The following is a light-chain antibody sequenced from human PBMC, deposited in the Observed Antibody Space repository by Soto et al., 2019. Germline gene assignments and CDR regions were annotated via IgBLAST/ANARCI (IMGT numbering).Light chain of an antibody. CDR3: QSYDSSLRNV. Sequence: VRTEPPWVSVAPGQRVAISCTGSSSNIGAGYDVHWYQQLPGTAPKLLIYGNSNRPSGVPDRFSGSKSGTSASLAITGLQAEDEADYYCQSYDSSLRNVFGTGTKVT. V-gene: IGLV1-40*01. J-gene: IGLJ1*01. CDR2: GNS. CDR1: SSNIGAGYD.